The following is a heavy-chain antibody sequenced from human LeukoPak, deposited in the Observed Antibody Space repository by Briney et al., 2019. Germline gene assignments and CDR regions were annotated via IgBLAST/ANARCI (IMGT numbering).Heavy chain of an antibody. CDR1: GGSISSSNW. J-gene: IGHJ5*02. CDR2: IYHSGST. D-gene: IGHD2-2*02. V-gene: IGHV4-4*02. Sequence: SETLSLTCAVSGGSISSSNWWSWVRQPPGKGLEWIGEIYHSGSTNYNPSLKSRVTISVDKSKNQFSLKLSSVTAADTAVYYCAKVTGTYCSSTSCYTDSWGQGTLVTVSS. CDR3: AKVTGTYCSSTSCYTDS.